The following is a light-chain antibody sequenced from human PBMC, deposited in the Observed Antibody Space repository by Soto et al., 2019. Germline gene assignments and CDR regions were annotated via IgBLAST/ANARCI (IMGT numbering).Light chain of an antibody. V-gene: IGKV1-5*03. CDR1: QSISSW. Sequence: DIQMTQSPSTLSASVGDRVTITCRASQSISSWLAWYQQKPGKAPKLLIYKASSLESGVPSRCSGNGSGTEFTLTISSLQPDDFATYYCQQYNSYSYTFGQGTKLEIK. CDR3: QQYNSYSYT. CDR2: KAS. J-gene: IGKJ2*01.